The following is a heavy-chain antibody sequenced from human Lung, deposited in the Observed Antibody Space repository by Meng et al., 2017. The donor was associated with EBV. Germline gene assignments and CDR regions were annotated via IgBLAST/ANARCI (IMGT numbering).Heavy chain of an antibody. V-gene: IGHV4-61*08. CDR2: IYRGGKT. Sequence: QVHLQCSVPRLVRPSETLSLTCSVAGSSVSSCGDHWTWILQPPEKGLECIGHIYRGGKTNYNPSLQSRVTISVDTSRNQVSLDLVSVTAADTAVYYCARAGGGRPLEYWGQGTLVTVSS. CDR3: ARAGGGRPLEY. J-gene: IGHJ4*02. CDR1: GSSVSSCGDH. D-gene: IGHD4-23*01.